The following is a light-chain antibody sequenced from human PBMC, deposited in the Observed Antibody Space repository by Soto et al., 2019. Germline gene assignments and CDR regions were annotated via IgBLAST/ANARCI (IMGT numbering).Light chain of an antibody. V-gene: IGLV1-36*01. Sequence: QSVLTQPPSVSEAPRQRGTISCSGSSSNIGHNAVNWYQQLPGKAPKLLIYYDDLLPSGVSDRFSVSKSGTSASMAISGLQSEDEADYYCAAWDDSLNGVGFGGGTQLTVL. CDR1: SSNIGHNA. CDR3: AAWDDSLNGVG. J-gene: IGLJ2*01. CDR2: YDD.